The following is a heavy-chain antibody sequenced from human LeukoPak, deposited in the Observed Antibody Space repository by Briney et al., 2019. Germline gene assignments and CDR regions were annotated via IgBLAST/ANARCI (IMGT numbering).Heavy chain of an antibody. J-gene: IGHJ5*02. Sequence: SSETLSLTCAVYGGSLSGYYWSWIRQPPGKGLEWIGEINHSGSTNYNPSLKSRVTISVDTSKNQFSLKLSSVTAADTAVYYCAREGYHDGRSERYSSSWYQAKDYGWFDPWGQGTLVTVSS. CDR2: INHSGST. CDR3: AREGYHDGRSERYSSSWYQAKDYGWFDP. V-gene: IGHV4-34*01. D-gene: IGHD6-13*01. CDR1: GGSLSGYY.